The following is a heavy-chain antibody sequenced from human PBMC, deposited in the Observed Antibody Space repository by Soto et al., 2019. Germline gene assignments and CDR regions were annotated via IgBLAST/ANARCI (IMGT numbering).Heavy chain of an antibody. CDR3: AKDRGRGQVFGVVTFDY. CDR1: GFTFSSYG. J-gene: IGHJ4*02. Sequence: QVQLVESGGGVVQPGRSLRLSCAASGFTFSSYGMHWVRQAPGKGLEWVAVISYDGSNKYYADSVKGRFTISRDNSKNTLYLQMNSLRAEDTAVYYCAKDRGRGQVFGVVTFDYWGQGTLVTVSS. CDR2: ISYDGSNK. D-gene: IGHD3-3*01. V-gene: IGHV3-30*18.